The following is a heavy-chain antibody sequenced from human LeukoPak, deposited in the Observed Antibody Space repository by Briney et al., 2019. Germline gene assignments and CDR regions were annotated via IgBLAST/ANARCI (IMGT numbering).Heavy chain of an antibody. Sequence: SETLSLTCTVSGYSISSGYYWGWIRQPPGKGLEWIGSIYHSGRTFYNQSLKSRITISVDTSKNQFSLKLNSVTAADTAVYYCAKSNGYGLVDIWGQGTMVTVSS. D-gene: IGHD3-10*01. CDR3: AKSNGYGLVDI. J-gene: IGHJ3*02. CDR1: GYSISSGYY. CDR2: IYHSGRT. V-gene: IGHV4-38-2*02.